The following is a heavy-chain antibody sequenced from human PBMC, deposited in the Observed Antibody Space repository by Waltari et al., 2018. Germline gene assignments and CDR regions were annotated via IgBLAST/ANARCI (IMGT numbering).Heavy chain of an antibody. CDR1: GGSISSHY. D-gene: IGHD6-19*01. V-gene: IGHV4-59*11. J-gene: IGHJ3*02. CDR3: ARVLGIAVAGTGAFDI. CDR2: IYYSGST. Sequence: QVQLQESGPGLVKPSETLSLTCTVSGGSISSHYWSWIRQPPGKGLEWIGYIYYSGSTNYNPSLKSRVTISVDTSKNQFSLKLSSVTAADTAVYYCARVLGIAVAGTGAFDIWGQGTMVTVSS.